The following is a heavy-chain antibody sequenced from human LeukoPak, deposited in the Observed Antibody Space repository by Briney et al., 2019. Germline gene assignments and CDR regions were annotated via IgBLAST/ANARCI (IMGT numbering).Heavy chain of an antibody. D-gene: IGHD3-22*01. J-gene: IGHJ1*01. V-gene: IGHV4-39*01. Sequence: SETLSLTCSVSGDSVNSSDSYWDWIRQPPGKGLEWIGTIYYSGRTYYSPSLKSRVTMSVDPSNNQFSLNLRSVTAADTAVYYCARRRYYDGSGYLEWGQGTLLSVSS. CDR3: ARRRYYDGSGYLE. CDR2: IYYSGRT. CDR1: GDSVNSSDSY.